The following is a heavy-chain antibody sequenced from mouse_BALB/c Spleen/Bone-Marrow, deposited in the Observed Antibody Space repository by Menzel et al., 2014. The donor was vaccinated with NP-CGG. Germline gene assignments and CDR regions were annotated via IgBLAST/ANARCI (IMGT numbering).Heavy chain of an antibody. Sequence: LQQSGAELVKPGASVKLSCTASGFNIXDTYMHWVKQRPEQGLEWIGRIDPANGNTKFAPKFQGEATITADTSSSXAYLRLSSLTSEDTAVYYCARGIPYYPMDFWGQGTSVTVSS. CDR1: GFNIXDTY. V-gene: IGHV14-3*02. D-gene: IGHD5-1-1*01. CDR3: ARGIPYYPMDF. CDR2: IDPANGNT. J-gene: IGHJ4*01.